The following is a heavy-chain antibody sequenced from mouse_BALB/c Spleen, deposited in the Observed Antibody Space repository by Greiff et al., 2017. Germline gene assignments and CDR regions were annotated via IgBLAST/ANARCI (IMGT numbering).Heavy chain of an antibody. Sequence: DVKLVESGGGLVKPGGSLKLSCAASGFTFSSYAMSWVRQTAEKRLEWVASISSGGSTYYPDSVKGRFTISRDNARNILYLQMSSLRSEDTAMYYCARHGNWFAYWGQGTLVTVSA. V-gene: IGHV5-6-5*01. CDR3: ARHGNWFAY. J-gene: IGHJ3*01. D-gene: IGHD2-1*01. CDR1: GFTFSSYA. CDR2: ISSGGST.